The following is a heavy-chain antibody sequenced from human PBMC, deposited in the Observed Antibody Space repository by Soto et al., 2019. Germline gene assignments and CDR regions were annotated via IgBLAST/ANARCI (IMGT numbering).Heavy chain of an antibody. CDR3: ARRPPLYCSSTSCYSGYYYYGMDV. D-gene: IGHD2-2*01. Sequence: QVQLVQSGAEVKKPGASVKVSCKASGYTFTSYDINWVRQATGQGLEWMGWMNPNSGNTGYAQKFQGRVTMTRNTSISTAYMELSSLRSEDTAVYYCARRPPLYCSSTSCYSGYYYYGMDVWGQGTTVTVSS. V-gene: IGHV1-8*01. CDR2: MNPNSGNT. CDR1: GYTFTSYD. J-gene: IGHJ6*02.